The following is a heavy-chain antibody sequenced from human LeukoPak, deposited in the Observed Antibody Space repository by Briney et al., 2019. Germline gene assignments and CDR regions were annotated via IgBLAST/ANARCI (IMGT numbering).Heavy chain of an antibody. D-gene: IGHD3-22*01. CDR3: ARHYYDSSGYYYVRAFDI. CDR1: GGSISSGSYY. Sequence: SETLSLTCTVSGGSISSGSYYWSWIRQPAGEGLEWIGRIYTSGSTNYNPSLKSRVTISVDTSKNQFSLKLSSVTAADTAVYYCARHYYDSSGYYYVRAFDIWGQGTMVTVSS. CDR2: IYTSGST. V-gene: IGHV4-61*02. J-gene: IGHJ3*02.